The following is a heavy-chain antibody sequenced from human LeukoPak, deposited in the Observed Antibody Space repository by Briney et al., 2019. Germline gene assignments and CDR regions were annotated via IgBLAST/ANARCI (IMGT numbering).Heavy chain of an antibody. CDR3: ARSGGTWSYNY. CDR2: VYNSGST. V-gene: IGHV4-59*01. D-gene: IGHD1-26*01. J-gene: IGHJ4*02. Sequence: SETLSLTCTVSGGSISNYYWSWIRQPPGKVLEWLGYVYNSGSTHYNPSLKSRVTISADTSKNQFSLTLTSVTAADTAVYYCARSGGTWSYNYWGQGTLVTVSS. CDR1: GGSISNYY.